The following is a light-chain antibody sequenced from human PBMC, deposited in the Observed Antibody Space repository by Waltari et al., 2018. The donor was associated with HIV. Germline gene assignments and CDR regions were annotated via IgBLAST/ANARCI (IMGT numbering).Light chain of an antibody. Sequence: AIQMTQSPPSLSASVGDRVTITCRASQAIGNDLDLYQQKPGKAPKLLIYGASTLQSGVPSRFSGSGSGTDFTLTISRLQPEDFATYFCLQDYNYPWTFGQGTKVEIK. V-gene: IGKV1-6*01. CDR3: LQDYNYPWT. J-gene: IGKJ1*01. CDR1: QAIGND. CDR2: GAS.